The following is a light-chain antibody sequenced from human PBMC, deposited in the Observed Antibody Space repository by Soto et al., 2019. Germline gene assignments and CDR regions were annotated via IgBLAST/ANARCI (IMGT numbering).Light chain of an antibody. J-gene: IGLJ2*01. CDR1: SSDVGSYKY. CDR2: EVS. CDR3: SSYAGIKNLV. V-gene: IGLV2-8*01. Sequence: QPVLTQPPSASGSPGQSVTISCTGTSSDVGSYKYVSWYQQHPGKAPKLMIYEVSKRPSGVPDRFSGSKSANTASLTVSGLQAEDEGDYYCSSYAGIKNLVFGGGTKLTVL.